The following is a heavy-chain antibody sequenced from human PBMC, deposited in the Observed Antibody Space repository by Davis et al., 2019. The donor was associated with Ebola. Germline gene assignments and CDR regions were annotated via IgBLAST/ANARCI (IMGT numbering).Heavy chain of an antibody. CDR1: GFTFSSYW. Sequence: PGGSLRLSCAASGFTFSSYWMHWVRQAPGKGLVWVSRINSDGSSTSYADSVKGRFTISRDNAKNTLYLQMNSLRAEDTAVYYCASFGYSGYDYFDYWGQGTLVTVSS. D-gene: IGHD5-12*01. CDR3: ASFGYSGYDYFDY. J-gene: IGHJ4*02. CDR2: INSDGSST. V-gene: IGHV3-74*01.